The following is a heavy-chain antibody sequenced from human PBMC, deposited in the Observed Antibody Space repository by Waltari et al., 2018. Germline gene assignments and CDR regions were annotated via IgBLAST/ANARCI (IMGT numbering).Heavy chain of an antibody. CDR1: GFTFSSYS. J-gene: IGHJ4*02. Sequence: EVQLVESGGGLVKPGGSLRLSCAASGFTFSSYSMNWVRQAPGKGLEWVSSISSSSSYRYYADSGKGRFTISRDNAKNSLYLQMNSLRAEDTAVYYCARVSEPAPPDYWGQGTLVTVSS. CDR3: ARVSEPAPPDY. V-gene: IGHV3-21*01. CDR2: ISSSSSYR.